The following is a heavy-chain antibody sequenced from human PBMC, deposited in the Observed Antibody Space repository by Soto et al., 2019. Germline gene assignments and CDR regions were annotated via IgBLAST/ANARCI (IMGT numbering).Heavy chain of an antibody. CDR2: INHSGST. V-gene: IGHV4-34*01. CDR1: GGSFSGYY. CDR3: ARGEGTVTTNVLNDY. D-gene: IGHD4-17*01. J-gene: IGHJ4*02. Sequence: SETLSLTCAVYGGSFSGYYWSWIRQPPGKGLEWIGEINHSGSTNYNPSLKSRVTISVDTSKNQFSLKLSSVTAADTAVYYCARGEGTVTTNVLNDYWGQGTLVTVSS.